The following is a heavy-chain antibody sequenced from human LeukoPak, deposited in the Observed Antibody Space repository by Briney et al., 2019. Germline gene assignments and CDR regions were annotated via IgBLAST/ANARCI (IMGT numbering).Heavy chain of an antibody. D-gene: IGHD3-22*01. Sequence: GGSLRLSCAASGITFSGSGVSWVRQAPGKGLEWMAVIPYDGSNKYYADSVKGRFTISRDNSKNTLYLQMNSLRAEDTAVYYCAKDTKYYYDSSGYYLAYAFDIWGQGTMVTVSS. V-gene: IGHV3-30*18. CDR2: IPYDGSNK. CDR1: GITFSGSG. CDR3: AKDTKYYYDSSGYYLAYAFDI. J-gene: IGHJ3*02.